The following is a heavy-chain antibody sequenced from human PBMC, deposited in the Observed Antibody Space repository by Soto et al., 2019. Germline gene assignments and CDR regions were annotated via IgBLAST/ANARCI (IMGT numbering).Heavy chain of an antibody. CDR3: ARAVPVRRAIASGSHDY. CDR1: GGSFSGYY. J-gene: IGHJ4*02. CDR2: INHSGST. V-gene: IGHV4-34*01. Sequence: SETLSLTCAVYGGSFSGYYWSWIRQPPGKGLEWIGEINHSGSTNYNPSLKSRVTISVDTSKNQFSLKLSSVTAADTAVYYCARAVPVRRAIASGSHDYWGQGTLVTVSS. D-gene: IGHD3-10*01.